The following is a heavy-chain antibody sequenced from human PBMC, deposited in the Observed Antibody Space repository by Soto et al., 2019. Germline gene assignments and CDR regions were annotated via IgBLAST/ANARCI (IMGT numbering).Heavy chain of an antibody. D-gene: IGHD6-6*01. CDR3: ARGHYSSSATNYYYSVDV. Sequence: QVQLQQWGAGLLKPSETLSLTCAVYGGSFSGYYWSWIRQPPGKGLEWIGEINHSGSTNYNPSLQRRVTSSVGTSKNHFLLKLSSVTAADTAVYYWARGHYSSSATNYYYSVDVWGKGTTVTVCS. J-gene: IGHJ6*04. CDR2: INHSGST. CDR1: GGSFSGYY. V-gene: IGHV4-34*01.